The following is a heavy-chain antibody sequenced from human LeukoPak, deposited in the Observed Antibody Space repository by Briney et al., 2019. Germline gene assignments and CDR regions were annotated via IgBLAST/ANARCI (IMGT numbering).Heavy chain of an antibody. V-gene: IGHV4-38-2*02. CDR2: IYYSGST. CDR3: ARGDDYTATDY. D-gene: IGHD5-18*01. Sequence: SETLSLTCTVSGYSISSGYFWGWFRQPPGKGLEWIGYIYYSGSTNYNPSLKSRVTISVDTSKNQFSLKLSSVTAADTAVYYCARGDDYTATDYWGQGTLVTVSS. CDR1: GYSISSGYF. J-gene: IGHJ4*02.